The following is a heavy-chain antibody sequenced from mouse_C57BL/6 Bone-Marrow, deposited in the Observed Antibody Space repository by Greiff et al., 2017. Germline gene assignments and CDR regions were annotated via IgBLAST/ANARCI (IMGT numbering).Heavy chain of an antibody. D-gene: IGHD2-1*01. CDR3: ARWKLPFAD. CDR1: GYTFPDYA. CDR2: ISTYYGDA. J-gene: IGHJ3*01. Sequence: SGPELVRPGVSVKISCKGSGYTFPDYAMHWVKQSHAKSLEWVGVISTYYGDACLNQKFKCKATMTGDKSSSTAYMELARLTAEDSAVYYCARWKLPFADWGQGTLVTVSA. V-gene: IGHV1-67*01.